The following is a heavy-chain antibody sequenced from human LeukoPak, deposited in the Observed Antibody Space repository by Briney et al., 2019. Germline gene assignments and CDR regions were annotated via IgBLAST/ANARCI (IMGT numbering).Heavy chain of an antibody. CDR3: ARGHEWFSGVTNY. J-gene: IGHJ4*02. CDR2: ISSSSGYI. Sequence: GGSLRLSCAASGFTFSSYSMNWVRQAPGKGLEWVSSISSSSGYIYYADSVKGRFTISRDNAKNSLYLQMNSLRAEDTAVYYCARGHEWFSGVTNYWGQGTLVTVSS. D-gene: IGHD4-17*01. V-gene: IGHV3-21*01. CDR1: GFTFSSYS.